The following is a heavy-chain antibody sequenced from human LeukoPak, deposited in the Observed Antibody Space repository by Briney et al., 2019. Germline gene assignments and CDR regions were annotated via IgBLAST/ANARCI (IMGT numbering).Heavy chain of an antibody. J-gene: IGHJ6*02. Sequence: GESLKISRKGSGYRFTTYWIGWVRQMPGKGLEWMGIIYPDDSDIRYSPSFQGQVTISADKSISTAYLQWSSLKASDTAMYYCARLGQRNNVDYYGVDVWGQGTTVTVSS. CDR2: IYPDDSDI. V-gene: IGHV5-51*01. CDR3: ARLGQRNNVDYYGVDV. D-gene: IGHD1/OR15-1a*01. CDR1: GYRFTTYW.